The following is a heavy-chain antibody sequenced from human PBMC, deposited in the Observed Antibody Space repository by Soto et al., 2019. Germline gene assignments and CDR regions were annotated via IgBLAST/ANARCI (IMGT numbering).Heavy chain of an antibody. V-gene: IGHV3-21*01. CDR1: GFTFSSYS. J-gene: IGHJ5*02. CDR2: ISSSSSYI. Sequence: PGGSLRLSCAASGFTFSSYSMNWVRQAPGKGLEWVSSISSSSSYICYADSVKGRFTISRDNAKNSLYLQMNSLRAEDTAVYYCARAYDYGDYVRWFDPWGQGTLVTVSS. CDR3: ARAYDYGDYVRWFDP. D-gene: IGHD4-17*01.